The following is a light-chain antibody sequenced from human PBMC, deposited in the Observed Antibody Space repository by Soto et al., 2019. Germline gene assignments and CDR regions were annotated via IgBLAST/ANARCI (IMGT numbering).Light chain of an antibody. CDR1: QSVSSN. J-gene: IGKJ1*01. CDR2: GAS. Sequence: IVMTQSPATLSVSPWEIATLSCRASQSVSSNLAWYQQKPGQAPRLLIYGASTRATAIPARFSGSGSGTEFTLTISSLLSEDFAVYYCQQYNNWPPWTFGQGTTVDI. CDR3: QQYNNWPPWT. V-gene: IGKV3-15*01.